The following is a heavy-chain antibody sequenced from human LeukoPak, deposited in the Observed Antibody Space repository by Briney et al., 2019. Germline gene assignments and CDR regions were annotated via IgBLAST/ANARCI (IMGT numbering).Heavy chain of an antibody. V-gene: IGHV4-39*01. CDR1: GGSISSSSYY. CDR2: IYYSGST. D-gene: IGHD3-3*01. CDR3: ARQAIFGVVIIRGWFDP. J-gene: IGHJ5*02. Sequence: SETLSLTCTVSGGSISSSSYYWGWIRQPPGKGLEWIGSIYYSGSTYYNLSLKSRVTISVDTSKNQFSLKLSSVTAADTAVYYCARQAIFGVVIIRGWFDPWGQGTLVTVSS.